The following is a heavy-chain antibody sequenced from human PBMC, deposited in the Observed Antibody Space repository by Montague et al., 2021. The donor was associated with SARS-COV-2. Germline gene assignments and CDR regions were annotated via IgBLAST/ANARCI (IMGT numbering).Heavy chain of an antibody. D-gene: IGHD6-19*01. J-gene: IGHJ4*02. CDR2: IHHSGNT. V-gene: IGHV4-30-2*01. CDR3: ARHTSAWYDYFED. Sequence: TLSLTCAVSGGSVSSGGYSWFWIREPPGKGLEWIGHIHHSGNTYYNPSLKSRATISGDRPKNQFSLRVTSVSAADTAIYYCARHTSAWYDYFEDWGQGTLVTVSS. CDR1: GGSVSSGGYS.